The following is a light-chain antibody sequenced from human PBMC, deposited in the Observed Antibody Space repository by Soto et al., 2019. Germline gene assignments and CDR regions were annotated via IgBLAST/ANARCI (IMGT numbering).Light chain of an antibody. CDR3: QQYGNSPFT. CDR1: QTVSRSA. Sequence: EIVLTQSPGTLSLSPGERATLSCRASQTVSRSALAWYQQKPGQAPRLLIYGASNRATGTPDRFSGSGSGTDFTLTISRLEPEDFEVYYCQQYGNSPFTFGGGTKVDIK. J-gene: IGKJ4*01. V-gene: IGKV3-20*01. CDR2: GAS.